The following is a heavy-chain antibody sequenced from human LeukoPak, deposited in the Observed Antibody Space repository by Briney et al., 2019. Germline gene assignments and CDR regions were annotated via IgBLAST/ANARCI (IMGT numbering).Heavy chain of an antibody. V-gene: IGHV1-69*13. CDR3: ARVGGDDSSGYYLNYYYYYYMDV. D-gene: IGHD3-22*01. CDR1: GGTFSSYA. Sequence: AAVKVSCKASGGTFSSYAISWVRQAPGQGLEWMGGIIPIFGTANYAQKFQGRVTITADESTSTAYMELSSLRSEDTAVYYCARVGGDDSSGYYLNYYYYYYMDVWGKGTTVTISS. J-gene: IGHJ6*03. CDR2: IIPIFGTA.